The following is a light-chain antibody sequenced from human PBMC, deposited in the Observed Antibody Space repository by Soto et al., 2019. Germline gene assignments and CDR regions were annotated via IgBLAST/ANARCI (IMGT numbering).Light chain of an antibody. CDR3: QQYKSYSPWT. V-gene: IGKV1-5*01. CDR1: QSLSNW. Sequence: DIHMTQSPSSLCASVVDRVTITCPASQSLSNWLAWYQQKPGKAPKLLISDASTLESGVPSRFSGSGSGTEFTLTISSLQPDDFATYYCQQYKSYSPWTFGQGTKVDIK. J-gene: IGKJ1*01. CDR2: DAS.